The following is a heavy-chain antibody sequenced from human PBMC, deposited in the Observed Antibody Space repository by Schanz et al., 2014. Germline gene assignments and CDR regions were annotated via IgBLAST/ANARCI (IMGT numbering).Heavy chain of an antibody. D-gene: IGHD2-15*01. V-gene: IGHV3-48*04. J-gene: IGHJ6*02. CDR3: AKGMGYCSGGTCYDYYYYGLDV. CDR2: IATRSSTR. Sequence: EVRLVESGGGLVQPGGSLRLSCEASGFDFNSYSMNWVRQVPGKGLEWLSYIATRSSTRHYADSVKGRVTISRDNAKNSLYLQMNSLRAEDTAVFYCAKGMGYCSGGTCYDYYYYGLDVWGQGTLVTVSS. CDR1: GFDFNSYS.